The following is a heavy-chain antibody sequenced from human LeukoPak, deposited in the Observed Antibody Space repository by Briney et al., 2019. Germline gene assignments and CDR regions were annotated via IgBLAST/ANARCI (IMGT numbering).Heavy chain of an antibody. J-gene: IGHJ4*02. D-gene: IGHD3-3*01. V-gene: IGHV4-34*01. CDR2: INHSGST. CDR3: ARLSLRVYSDY. CDR1: GGSFSGYY. Sequence: SETLSLTCAVYGGSFSGYYWSWIRQPPGKGLEWIGEINHSGSTNYNPSLKSRVTISVDTSKNQFSLKLSSVTAADTAVYYCARLSLRVYSDYWGQGTLVTVSS.